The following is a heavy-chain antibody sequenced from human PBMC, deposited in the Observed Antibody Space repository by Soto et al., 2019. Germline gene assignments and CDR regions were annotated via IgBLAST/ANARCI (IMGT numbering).Heavy chain of an antibody. CDR1: GGSISSYY. CDR3: AAMRRRGAYCSGGSCYEGMGWFDP. D-gene: IGHD2-15*01. Sequence: QVQLQESGPGLVKPSETLSLTCTVSGGSISSYYWSWIRQPPGKGLEWIGYIYYSGSTNYNPSLKSRVTISVDTSKNQFSLKLSSVTAADTAVYYCAAMRRRGAYCSGGSCYEGMGWFDPWGQGTLVTVSS. J-gene: IGHJ5*02. CDR2: IYYSGST. V-gene: IGHV4-59*01.